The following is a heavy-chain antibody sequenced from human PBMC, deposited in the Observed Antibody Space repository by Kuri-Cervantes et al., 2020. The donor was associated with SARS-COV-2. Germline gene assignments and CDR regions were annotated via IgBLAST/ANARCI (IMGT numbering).Heavy chain of an antibody. Sequence: GESLKISCAASGFNFSRTDMHWVRQAPGKGLGWVAVISHDGKNKKCIAAGKGRLTISRDNSKNTLYLQMNSLRAEDTAVYYCARDRPYALGYCSGGSCYEMWFDPWGQGTLVTVSS. CDR1: GFNFSRTD. CDR2: ISHDGKNK. D-gene: IGHD2-15*01. J-gene: IGHJ5*02. CDR3: ARDRPYALGYCSGGSCYEMWFDP. V-gene: IGHV3-30*03.